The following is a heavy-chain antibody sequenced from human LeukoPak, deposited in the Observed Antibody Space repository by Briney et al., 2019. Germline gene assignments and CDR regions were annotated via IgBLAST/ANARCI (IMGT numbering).Heavy chain of an antibody. Sequence: SETLSLTCTVSGDSISGSSYYWGWIRQPPGKGLEWIGSTFYNGRTYYKPSLKSRVTISVDTSKNQFSLKLSSVTAADTAVYYCARPHYGSGSYYNYWGQGTLVTVSS. D-gene: IGHD3-10*01. CDR1: GDSISGSSYY. CDR3: ARPHYGSGSYYNY. V-gene: IGHV4-39*07. CDR2: TFYNGRT. J-gene: IGHJ4*02.